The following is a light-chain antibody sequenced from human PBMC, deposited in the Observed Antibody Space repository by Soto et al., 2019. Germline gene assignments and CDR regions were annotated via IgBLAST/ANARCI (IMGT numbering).Light chain of an antibody. CDR3: SSYGGSNNLI. CDR2: EVN. CDR1: SGDVGGYNY. Sequence: SALTKPPSASGSPGQSVTISCTGTSGDVGGYNYVSWYQQHPDKAPKLMIYEVNKRPSGVPDRFSGSKSGNTASLTVSGLQAEDDADYYCSSYGGSNNLIFGGGTKLTVL. J-gene: IGLJ2*01. V-gene: IGLV2-8*01.